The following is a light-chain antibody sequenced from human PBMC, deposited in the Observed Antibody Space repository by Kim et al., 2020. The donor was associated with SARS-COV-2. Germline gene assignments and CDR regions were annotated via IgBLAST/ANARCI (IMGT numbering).Light chain of an antibody. CDR1: QRVRSN. Sequence: VSPGERATLSCRASQRVRSNLAWYQQTPGQVPSLLIYGASPRATGIPARFSGSGSGTEFTLTISSLQSEDFAVYYCQQYITGPLTFGGGTKVDIK. V-gene: IGKV3-15*01. J-gene: IGKJ4*01. CDR2: GAS. CDR3: QQYITGPLT.